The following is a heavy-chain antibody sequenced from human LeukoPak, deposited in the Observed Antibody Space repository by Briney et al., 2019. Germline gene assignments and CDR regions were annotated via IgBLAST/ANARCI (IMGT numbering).Heavy chain of an antibody. CDR1: GFTFSSYA. CDR2: ISGSGGST. CDR3: AKDLPLYYCGGDCYSPSAFDY. J-gene: IGHJ4*02. Sequence: PGGSLRLSCAASGFTFSSYAMSWVRQAPGKGLEWVSAISGSGGSTYYADSVKGRFTISRDNSKNTLYLQMNSLRAEDTAVYYCAKDLPLYYCGGDCYSPSAFDYWGQGTLVTVSS. V-gene: IGHV3-23*01. D-gene: IGHD2-21*01.